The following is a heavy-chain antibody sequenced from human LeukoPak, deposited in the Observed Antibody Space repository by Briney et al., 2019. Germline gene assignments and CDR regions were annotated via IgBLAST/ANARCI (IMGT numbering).Heavy chain of an antibody. V-gene: IGHV4-4*07. D-gene: IGHD2-2*01. CDR2: IYTSGST. J-gene: IGHJ5*02. CDR3: ARGGQRGYCSNSSCYAFDH. Sequence: SSETLSLTCTVSGGSISSYYWSWIRQPAGKGLEWIGRIYTSGSTNYNPSLKSRVTMSVDTSKNQFSLKLTSVTAADTAVYYCARGGQRGYCSNSSCYAFDHWGQGTLVTVSS. CDR1: GGSISSYY.